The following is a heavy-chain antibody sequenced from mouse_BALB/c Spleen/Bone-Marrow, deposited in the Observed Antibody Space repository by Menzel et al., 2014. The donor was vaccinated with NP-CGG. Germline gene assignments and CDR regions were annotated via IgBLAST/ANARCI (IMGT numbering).Heavy chain of an antibody. CDR2: ISSGSSTI. D-gene: IGHD2-4*01. V-gene: IGHV5-17*02. CDR1: GFTFSSFG. J-gene: IGHJ4*01. CDR3: ARARSTMITTDTLDY. Sequence: EVHLVESGGGLVQPGGSRKLSCAASGFTFSSFGMHWVRQAPEKGLEWVAYISSGSSTIYYADTLKGRFTISRDNPKNTRFLQMTSLRSEDTAMYYCARARSTMITTDTLDYWGQGTSVTVSS.